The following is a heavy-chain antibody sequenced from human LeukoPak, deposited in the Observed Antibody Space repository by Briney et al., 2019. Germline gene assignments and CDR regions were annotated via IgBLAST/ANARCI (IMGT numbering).Heavy chain of an antibody. CDR3: ARAPHYSNYGPYYYGMDV. Sequence: NSGGSLRLSCAASGFTFSDYYMSWIRQALGKGLEWVSYISSSSGYTNYADSVKGRFTISRDNAKNSLYLQMNSLRAEDTAVYYCARAPHYSNYGPYYYGMDVWGQGTTVTVSS. J-gene: IGHJ6*02. CDR2: ISSSSGYT. D-gene: IGHD4-11*01. CDR1: GFTFSDYY. V-gene: IGHV3-11*06.